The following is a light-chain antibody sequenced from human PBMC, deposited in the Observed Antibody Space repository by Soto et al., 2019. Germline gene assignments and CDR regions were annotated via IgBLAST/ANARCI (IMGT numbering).Light chain of an antibody. CDR3: CSYVGSSTLV. CDR1: SSDVGSYNL. CDR2: EVT. V-gene: IGLV2-23*02. Sequence: QSALTQPASVSGSPGPSITISCTGTSSDVGSYNLVSWYQQHPGKAPKLMIYEVTKRPSGVSNRFSGSKSGNTASLTISGLQAEDEADYYCCSYVGSSTLVFGGGTKLTVL. J-gene: IGLJ2*01.